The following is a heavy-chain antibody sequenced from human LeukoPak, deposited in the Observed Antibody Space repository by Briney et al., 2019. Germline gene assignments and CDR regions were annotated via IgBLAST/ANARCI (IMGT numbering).Heavy chain of an antibody. CDR1: GGSISSSSYY. CDR2: IYYSGST. CDR3: ARFNYGDHNDY. V-gene: IGHV4-39*01. J-gene: IGHJ4*01. D-gene: IGHD4-17*01. Sequence: SETLSLTCTVSGGSISSSSYYWGWIRQPPGKGLEWIGSIYYSGSTYYNPSLKSRVTISVDTSKNQFSLKLSSVTAADTAVYYCARFNYGDHNDYWGHGTLVTVSS.